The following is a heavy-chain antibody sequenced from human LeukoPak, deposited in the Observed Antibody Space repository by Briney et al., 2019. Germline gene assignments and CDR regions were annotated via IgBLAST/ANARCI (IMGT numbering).Heavy chain of an antibody. D-gene: IGHD5-18*01. J-gene: IGHJ6*02. CDR3: ARDLHPMVKAGKYYYGMDV. CDR2: IIPIVGIA. CDR1: GGTFSSYA. V-gene: IGHV1-69*04. Sequence: ASVKVSCKASGGTFSSYAISWVRQAPGQGLEWMGRIIPIVGIANYAQKFQGRVTITADKSTSTAYMELSSLRSEDTAVYYCARDLHPMVKAGKYYYGMDVWGQGTTVTVSS.